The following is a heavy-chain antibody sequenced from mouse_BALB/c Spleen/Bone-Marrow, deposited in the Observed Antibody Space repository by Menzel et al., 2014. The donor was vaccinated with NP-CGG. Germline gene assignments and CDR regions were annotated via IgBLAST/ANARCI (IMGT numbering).Heavy chain of an antibody. V-gene: IGHV3-1*02. Sequence: EVMLVESGPALVKPSQSLSLTCTVTGYSITSGYSWHWIRQFPGNTLEWMGYIHYSGGTNYNPSLKSRISITRDTSKNQFFLQLNSVTTEDTATYYCARWNGYYAMDYWGQGTSVTVSS. D-gene: IGHD1-2*01. CDR2: IHYSGGT. CDR1: GYSITSGYS. J-gene: IGHJ4*01. CDR3: ARWNGYYAMDY.